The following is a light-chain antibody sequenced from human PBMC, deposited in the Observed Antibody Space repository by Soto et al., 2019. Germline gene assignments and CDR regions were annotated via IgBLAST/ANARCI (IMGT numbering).Light chain of an antibody. CDR2: EVS. J-gene: IGLJ1*01. V-gene: IGLV2-8*01. Sequence: QSVLTQHPSASGSPGQSVTISCTGTSSDVGGYNYVSWYQQHPGKAPKLMIYEVSERPSGVPDRFSGSKSSNTASLTVSGLQAEDEAGYYCSSYAGSNNFVFGTGTKVTV. CDR3: SSYAGSNNFV. CDR1: SSDVGGYNY.